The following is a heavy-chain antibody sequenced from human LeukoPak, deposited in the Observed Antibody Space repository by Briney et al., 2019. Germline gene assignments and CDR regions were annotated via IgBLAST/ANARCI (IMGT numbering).Heavy chain of an antibody. V-gene: IGHV1-69*13. CDR2: IIPIFGTA. D-gene: IGHD2-2*01. CDR1: GGTFSSYA. Sequence: SVKVSCKASGGTFSSYAISWVRQAPGQGLEWMGGIIPIFGTANYAQKFQGRVTITADESTSTAYMELSSLRSEDTAVYYCAVRSGCSSTSCAQIYYYYMDVWGKGTTVTVSS. J-gene: IGHJ6*03. CDR3: AVRSGCSSTSCAQIYYYYMDV.